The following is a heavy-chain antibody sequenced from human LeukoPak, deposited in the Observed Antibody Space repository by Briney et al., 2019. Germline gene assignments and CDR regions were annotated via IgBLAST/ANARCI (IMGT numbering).Heavy chain of an antibody. D-gene: IGHD3-3*01. Sequence: ASVKVSCKASGYTFTSYGISWVRQAPGQGLEWMGWISAYNGNTNYAQKLQGRVTMTTDTSTSTAYMELRSLRSDDTAVYYCARGRTIFGAPTEFGAFDIWGQGTMVTVSS. CDR2: ISAYNGNT. J-gene: IGHJ3*02. V-gene: IGHV1-18*01. CDR3: ARGRTIFGAPTEFGAFDI. CDR1: GYTFTSYG.